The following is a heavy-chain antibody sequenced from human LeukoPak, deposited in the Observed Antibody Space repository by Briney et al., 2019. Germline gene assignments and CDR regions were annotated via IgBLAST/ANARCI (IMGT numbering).Heavy chain of an antibody. V-gene: IGHV4-39*01. CDR2: IYYSGST. J-gene: IGHJ6*03. CDR3: ARQEYCSSTSCFYYYYYMDV. CDR1: GGSISSSSYY. D-gene: IGHD2-2*01. Sequence: SETLSLTCTVSGGSISSSSYYWGWIRQPPGTGLEWIGSIYYSGSTYYNPSLKSRVTISVDTSKNQFSLKLSSVTAADTAVNYCARQEYCSSTSCFYYYYYMDVWGKGTTVTISS.